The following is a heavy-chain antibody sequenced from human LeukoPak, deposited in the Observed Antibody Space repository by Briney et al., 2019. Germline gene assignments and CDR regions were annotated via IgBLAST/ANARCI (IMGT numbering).Heavy chain of an antibody. Sequence: GGSLRLSCAASGFTFSSYGMHWVRQAPGKGLEWVAVIWYDGSNKYYADSVKGRFTISRDNSKNTLYLQMNSLRAEDTAVYYCARDGNVIVGATYDYWGQGTLVTVSS. CDR3: ARDGNVIVGATYDY. V-gene: IGHV3-33*01. CDR1: GFTFSSYG. D-gene: IGHD1-26*01. J-gene: IGHJ4*02. CDR2: IWYDGSNK.